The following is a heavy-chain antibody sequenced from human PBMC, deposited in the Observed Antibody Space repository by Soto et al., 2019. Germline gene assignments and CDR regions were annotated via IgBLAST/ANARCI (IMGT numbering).Heavy chain of an antibody. Sequence: SETMSLTCTVSGGSISSYYWSWIRQPPGKGLEWIGYIYYSGSTNYNPSLKSRVTISVDTSKNQFSLKLSSVTAADTAVYYFARRVRFLPTDTWFAPWGQGTLVTVSS. CDR1: GGSISSYY. CDR2: IYYSGST. CDR3: ARRVRFLPTDTWFAP. V-gene: IGHV4-59*08. J-gene: IGHJ5*02. D-gene: IGHD3-3*01.